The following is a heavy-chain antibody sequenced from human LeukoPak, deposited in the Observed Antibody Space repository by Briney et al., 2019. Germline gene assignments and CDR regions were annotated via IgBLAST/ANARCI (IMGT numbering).Heavy chain of an antibody. CDR2: IYYRGST. V-gene: IGHV4-39*07. CDR1: GGSISSSSYY. Sequence: SETQSLTCTVSGGSISSSSYYWGWIRQPPGKGLEWIGSIYYRGSTNYNPSLKSRVTISVDTSKYQFSLTLSSVTAADTAVYYCARGGSSWYGSNYYYYYYMDVWGKGTTVTVSS. D-gene: IGHD6-13*01. CDR3: ARGGSSWYGSNYYYYYYMDV. J-gene: IGHJ6*03.